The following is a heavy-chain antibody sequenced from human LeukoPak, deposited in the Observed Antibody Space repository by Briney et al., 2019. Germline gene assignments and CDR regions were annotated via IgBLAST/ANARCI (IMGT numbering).Heavy chain of an antibody. Sequence: SETLSLTCAVSGGSISSGGYSWSWIRQPPGKGLEWIGYIYHSGSTYYNPSLKSRVTISVDRSKNQFSLKLSSVTAADTAVYYCAGDRGAEYCSSTSCYRDNWFDPWGQGTLVTVSS. J-gene: IGHJ5*02. V-gene: IGHV4-30-2*01. CDR3: AGDRGAEYCSSTSCYRDNWFDP. CDR2: IYHSGST. CDR1: GGSISSGGYS. D-gene: IGHD2-2*02.